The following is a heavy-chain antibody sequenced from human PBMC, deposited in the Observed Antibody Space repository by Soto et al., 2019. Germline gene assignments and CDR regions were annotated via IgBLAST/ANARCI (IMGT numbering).Heavy chain of an antibody. CDR3: AKDRAHDFWSGYHPALDP. J-gene: IGHJ5*02. V-gene: IGHV3-23*01. Sequence: EVQLLESGGGLVQPGGSLRLSCVGSGFSFSSYAMSWVRQAPGKGPEWVSSISGRGDDTDYAESVKGRFTISRDNAKNTLYIQMNSLRDVDTALYYCAKDRAHDFWSGYHPALDPWGQGTLGTVSS. CDR1: GFSFSSYA. D-gene: IGHD3-3*01. CDR2: ISGRGDDT.